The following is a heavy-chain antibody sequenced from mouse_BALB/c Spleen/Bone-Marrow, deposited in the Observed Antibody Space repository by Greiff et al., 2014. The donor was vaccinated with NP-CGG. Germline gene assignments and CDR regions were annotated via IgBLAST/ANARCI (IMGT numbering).Heavy chain of an antibody. CDR1: GFSFPRFG. CDR3: DRGDYDYAMDY. J-gene: IGHJ4*01. Sequence: QVQLKESGPGLVSPSQILSITCTVSGFSFPRFGVPWVRQPPGKGLAWLGIICAGGTTNYNSALMSRLSISKANSESQIFLKMNSLQTDDTAMYYCDRGDYDYAMDYWGQGTSVTVSS. D-gene: IGHD2-4*01. V-gene: IGHV2-9*02. CDR2: ICAGGTT.